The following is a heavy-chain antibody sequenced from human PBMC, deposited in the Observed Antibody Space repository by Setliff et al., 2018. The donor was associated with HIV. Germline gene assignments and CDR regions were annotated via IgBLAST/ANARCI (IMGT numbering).Heavy chain of an antibody. V-gene: IGHV3-23*01. D-gene: IGHD3-16*02. CDR3: ATFLRSGELSLFPDGFNL. Sequence: ETLSLTCSVSGGSISSSNYYGGWVRQAPGTGLEWIATISGGGGSKYYADSVKGRFIISRDNFKDTLYLQTDSLRAEDTAVYYCATFLRSGELSLFPDGFNLWGQGTLVTVSS. J-gene: IGHJ3*01. CDR2: ISGGGGSK. CDR1: GGSISSSNYY.